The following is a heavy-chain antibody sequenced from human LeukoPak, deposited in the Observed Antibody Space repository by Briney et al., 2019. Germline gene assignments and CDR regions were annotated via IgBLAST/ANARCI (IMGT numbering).Heavy chain of an antibody. CDR1: GFTFSSYS. Sequence: PGGSLRLSCAASGFTFSSYSMNWVRQAPGKGLEWVSFISSSSSYIYYADSVKGRFTISRDNAKNSLHLQMNSLRAEDTAVYYCARDATPSYYDFWSGYVYYFDYWGQGTLVTVSS. CDR2: ISSSSSYI. D-gene: IGHD3-3*01. CDR3: ARDATPSYYDFWSGYVYYFDY. V-gene: IGHV3-21*01. J-gene: IGHJ4*02.